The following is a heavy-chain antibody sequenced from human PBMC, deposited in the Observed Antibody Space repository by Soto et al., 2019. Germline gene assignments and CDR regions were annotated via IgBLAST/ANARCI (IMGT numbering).Heavy chain of an antibody. D-gene: IGHD6-19*01. CDR2: LNPNSGDT. CDR3: ATSGGGWYLY. V-gene: IGHV1-8*01. CDR1: GYTFSSYD. Sequence: QVQLVQSGAEVKKPGASVKVSCKASGYTFSSYDINWVRQATGQGLEWMGWLNPNSGDTGYAQKFXGRVPLXXNTSINTAYIELSSLTSDDTAVYYCATSGGGWYLYWGQGTLVTVSS. J-gene: IGHJ4*02.